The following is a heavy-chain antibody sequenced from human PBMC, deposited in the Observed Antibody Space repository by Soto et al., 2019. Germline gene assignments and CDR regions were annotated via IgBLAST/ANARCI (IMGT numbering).Heavy chain of an antibody. Sequence: QVQLVESGGGVVQPGRSLRLSCAASGFTFSSYGMHWVRQAPGKGLEWVTVISFDGSKEYYADSVKGRFTISRDNSKNTLYLQMNSLTIEDTAVYYCAKSRASMVRGVVLYYGMDVWAHGTTVSVSS. D-gene: IGHD3-10*01. CDR3: AKSRASMVRGVVLYYGMDV. V-gene: IGHV3-30*18. CDR1: GFTFSSYG. J-gene: IGHJ6*02. CDR2: ISFDGSKE.